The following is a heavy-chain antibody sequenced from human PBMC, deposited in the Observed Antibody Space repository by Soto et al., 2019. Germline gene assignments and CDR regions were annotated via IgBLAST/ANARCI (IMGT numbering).Heavy chain of an antibody. CDR1: GGSFSGYY. D-gene: IGHD2-15*01. V-gene: IGHV4-34*01. Sequence: SETLSLTCAFYGGSFSGYYWSWIRQPPGKGLEWIGEINHSGSTNYNPSLKSRVTISVDTSKNQFSLKLSSVTAADTAVYYCARGGEDCSGGSCYLRITQRGWYDPWGQGTLVTVSS. CDR2: INHSGST. J-gene: IGHJ5*02. CDR3: ARGGEDCSGGSCYLRITQRGWYDP.